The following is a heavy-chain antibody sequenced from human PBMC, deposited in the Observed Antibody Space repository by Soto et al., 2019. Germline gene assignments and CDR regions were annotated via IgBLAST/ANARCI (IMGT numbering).Heavy chain of an antibody. V-gene: IGHV3-23*01. CDR3: AKVTWEGQLVGYYFDY. J-gene: IGHJ4*02. CDR2: ISGSGGST. Sequence: GGSLRLSCAASGFTFSSYAMSWVRQAPGKGLEWVSAISGSGGSTYYADSVKGRFTISRDNSKNTLYLQMNSLRAEDTAVYYCAKVTWEGQLVGYYFDYWGQGTLVTVSS. D-gene: IGHD6-6*01. CDR1: GFTFSSYA.